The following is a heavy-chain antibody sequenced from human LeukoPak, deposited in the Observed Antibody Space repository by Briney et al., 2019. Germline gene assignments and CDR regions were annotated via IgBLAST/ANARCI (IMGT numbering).Heavy chain of an antibody. Sequence: ASVKVSCKASGYTFTSYGISWVRQAPGQGLEWMGWIIAYSGNTNYAQKLQGRVTMTRDTSTSTAYMELRSLRSDDTAVYYCARALDGDSNWFDPWGQGTLVTVSS. CDR1: GYTFTSYG. CDR3: ARALDGDSNWFDP. D-gene: IGHD4-17*01. V-gene: IGHV1-18*01. CDR2: IIAYSGNT. J-gene: IGHJ5*02.